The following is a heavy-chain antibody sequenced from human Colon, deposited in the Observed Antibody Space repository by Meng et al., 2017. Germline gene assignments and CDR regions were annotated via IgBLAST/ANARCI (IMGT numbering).Heavy chain of an antibody. CDR2: IKRKADGETV. Sequence: EVQLVESGGALVKPGGSIRLSCATSGFTFTNAAMTWVRQAPGKGLEWVGRIKRKADGETVEYAAPVKDMFIISRDNSEDTVYLQMNSLKAEDTAIYYCATDLVLASFYQYWGQGTLVTVSS. CDR3: ATDLVLASFYQY. J-gene: IGHJ4*02. V-gene: IGHV3-15*02. D-gene: IGHD2/OR15-2a*01. CDR1: GFTFTNAA.